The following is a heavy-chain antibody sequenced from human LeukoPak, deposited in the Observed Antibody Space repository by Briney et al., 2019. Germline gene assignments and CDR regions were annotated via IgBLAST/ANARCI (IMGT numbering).Heavy chain of an antibody. Sequence: PSETLSLTCTVSGGSISSYYWSWIRQPPGKGREWIGYIYYSGSTNYNPSLKSRVTISVDTSKNQFSLKLSSVTAADTAVYYCARDGRSLVGATRGFDYWGQGTLVTVSS. D-gene: IGHD1-26*01. V-gene: IGHV4-59*01. CDR2: IYYSGST. J-gene: IGHJ4*02. CDR3: ARDGRSLVGATRGFDY. CDR1: GGSISSYY.